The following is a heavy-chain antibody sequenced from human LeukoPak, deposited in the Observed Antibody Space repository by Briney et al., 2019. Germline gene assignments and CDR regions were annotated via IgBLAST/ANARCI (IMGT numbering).Heavy chain of an antibody. CDR2: IYYSGST. J-gene: IGHJ4*02. CDR3: ARDAVSSSWYDCDY. V-gene: IGHV4-59*12. CDR1: GGSFSGYY. Sequence: SETLSLTCAVYGGSFSGYYGSWIRQPPGKGLEWIGYIYYSGSTNYNPSLKSRLTISEDTSKNQFSRKQSSVTAADTAVYYWARDAVSSSWYDCDYWGQRTLDTVSS. D-gene: IGHD6-13*01.